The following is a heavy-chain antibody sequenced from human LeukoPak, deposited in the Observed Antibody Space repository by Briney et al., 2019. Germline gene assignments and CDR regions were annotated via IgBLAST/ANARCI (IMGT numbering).Heavy chain of an antibody. J-gene: IGHJ6*02. V-gene: IGHV3-7*01. D-gene: IGHD3-10*01. CDR2: IKRDGGDK. CDR1: GFIFSNYW. Sequence: GGSLRLSCAASGFIFSNYWMTWVRQAPGEGLGWVGNIKRDGGDKDYVDSVKGRFTISRDNAKNSLYLQMDSLRAEDTAVYFCARVPITMVRGVIVAYYGMDVWGQGTSVTVSS. CDR3: ARVPITMVRGVIVAYYGMDV.